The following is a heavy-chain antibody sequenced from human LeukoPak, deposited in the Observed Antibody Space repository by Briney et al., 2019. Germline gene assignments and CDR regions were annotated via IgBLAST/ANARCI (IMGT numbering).Heavy chain of an antibody. CDR3: ARGTGKTKAFDV. J-gene: IGHJ3*01. Sequence: GGSLRLSCAASGFTFSSYTMHWIRQAPGKGLEWVSSISSSSSYIYYADSVKGRSTISRDNAKNSLHLQMKSLRAEDTAVYFCARGTGKTKAFDVWGQGTMVTVSS. D-gene: IGHD1/OR15-1a*01. V-gene: IGHV3-21*01. CDR2: ISSSSSYI. CDR1: GFTFSSYT.